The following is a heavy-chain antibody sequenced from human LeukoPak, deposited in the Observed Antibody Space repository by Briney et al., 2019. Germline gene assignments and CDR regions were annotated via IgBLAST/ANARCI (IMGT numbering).Heavy chain of an antibody. J-gene: IGHJ4*02. D-gene: IGHD6-13*01. CDR1: GGSISSYY. V-gene: IGHV4-59*01. CDR3: ARGGWGSGWYFDY. Sequence: PSETLSLTCTVCGGSISSYYWSWIRQPPGKGLEGIGYIYYSGSTNYNPSLKSRVTISVDTSKNQFSLKLSSLTAADTAVYYCARGGWGSGWYFDYWGQGTLVTVSS. CDR2: IYYSGST.